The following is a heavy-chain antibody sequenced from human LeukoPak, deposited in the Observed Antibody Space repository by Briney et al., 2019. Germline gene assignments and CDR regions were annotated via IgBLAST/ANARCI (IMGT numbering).Heavy chain of an antibody. V-gene: IGHV1-2*02. Sequence: ASVKVSCKASGYTFTSYDINWVRQAPGQGLEWMGWINPNSGGTNYAQKFQGRVTMTRDTSISTAYMELSRLRSDDTAVYYCARTESYYDILTGYSAYNWFDPWGQGTLVTVSS. CDR2: INPNSGGT. J-gene: IGHJ5*02. CDR1: GYTFTSYD. CDR3: ARTESYYDILTGYSAYNWFDP. D-gene: IGHD3-9*01.